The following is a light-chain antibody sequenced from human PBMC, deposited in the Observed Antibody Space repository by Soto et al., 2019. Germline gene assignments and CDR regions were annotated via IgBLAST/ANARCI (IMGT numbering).Light chain of an antibody. CDR3: QQTYSTPFT. V-gene: IGKV1-39*01. CDR1: QSISNF. J-gene: IGKJ3*01. Sequence: DIQMTQSPSSLSASVGDRVTITCRASQSISNFLNWYQQKPGKAPQLLIYAASSLQSGVPSRFSGSGSGTDFTLTISSLQPEDIATYYCQQTYSTPFTFGPGTKVDTK. CDR2: AAS.